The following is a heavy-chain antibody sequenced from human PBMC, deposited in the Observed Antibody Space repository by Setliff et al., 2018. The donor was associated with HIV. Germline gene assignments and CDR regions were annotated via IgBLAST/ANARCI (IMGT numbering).Heavy chain of an antibody. V-gene: IGHV1-46*01. Sequence: ASVKVSCKASGYTFTSYYVHWVRQAPGQGLEWMGILNPSGDSTAYAHQFQGRVTMTRDTSTSTVYMELSSLRSEDTDVYYCARGGYHGFGSYGDYWGQGTLVTVSS. CDR2: LNPSGDST. CDR3: ARGGYHGFGSYGDY. J-gene: IGHJ4*02. CDR1: GYTFTSYY. D-gene: IGHD3-10*01.